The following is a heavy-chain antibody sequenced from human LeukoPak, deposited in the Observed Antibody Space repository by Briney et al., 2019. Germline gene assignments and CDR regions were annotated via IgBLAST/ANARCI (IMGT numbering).Heavy chain of an antibody. CDR2: ISGSGDST. J-gene: IGHJ4*02. Sequence: GGSLRLSCAASGFTFSSYAMSWVRKAPGKGLEWVSAISGSGDSTYYGDSVKGRFTISRDNSKNTLYLQMNSLRAEDTAVYYCAKLTTRMEGTVDYWGQGTLVTVSS. D-gene: IGHD1/OR15-1a*01. V-gene: IGHV3-23*01. CDR3: AKLTTRMEGTVDY. CDR1: GFTFSSYA.